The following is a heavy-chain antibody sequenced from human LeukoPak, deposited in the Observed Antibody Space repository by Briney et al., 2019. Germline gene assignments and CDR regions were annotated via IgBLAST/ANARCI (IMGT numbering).Heavy chain of an antibody. D-gene: IGHD1-26*01. CDR1: GYSISSGYY. J-gene: IGHJ4*02. CDR3: AREWGAPGQWELLYYFDY. V-gene: IGHV4-38-2*02. CDR2: IYHSGST. Sequence: PSETLSLTCTVSGYSISSGYYWGWIRQPPGKGLEWIGSIYHSGSTYYNPSLKSRVTISVDTSKNQFSLKLSSVTAADTAVYYCAREWGAPGQWELLYYFDYWGQGTLVTVSS.